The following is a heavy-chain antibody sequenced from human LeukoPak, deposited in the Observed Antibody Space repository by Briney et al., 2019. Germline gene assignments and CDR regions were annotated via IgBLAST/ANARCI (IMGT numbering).Heavy chain of an antibody. CDR3: ARLRVDTAMVWYFDS. CDR2: IYYSGST. CDR1: GASTSSYY. J-gene: IGHJ4*02. D-gene: IGHD5-18*01. V-gene: IGHV4-59*08. Sequence: SETLSLTCGVSGASTSSYYWSWIRQPPGKGLEWIWYIYYSGSTNYNPSLKSRVTISVDTSKNQFSLMLSTVTAADTAVYYCARLRVDTAMVWYFDSWGQGSLVTVSS.